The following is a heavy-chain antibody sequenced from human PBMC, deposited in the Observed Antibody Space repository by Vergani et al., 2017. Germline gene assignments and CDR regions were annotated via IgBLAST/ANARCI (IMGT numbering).Heavy chain of an antibody. V-gene: IGHV4-59*01. Sequence: QVQLQESGPGLVKPSETLSLTCTVSGGSISSYYWSWIRQPPGKGLEWIGYIYYSGSTNYNPSLKSRVTISVDTSKNQFSLKLSSVTAADTAVYYCARTGGXYYDSSGYYYAPYYFDYWGQGTLVTVSS. CDR2: IYYSGST. D-gene: IGHD3-22*01. CDR1: GGSISSYY. CDR3: ARTGGXYYDSSGYYYAPYYFDY. J-gene: IGHJ4*02.